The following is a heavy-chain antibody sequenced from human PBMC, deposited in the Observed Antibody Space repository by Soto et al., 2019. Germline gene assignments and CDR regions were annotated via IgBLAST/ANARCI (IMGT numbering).Heavy chain of an antibody. J-gene: IGHJ4*02. CDR3: VKLLAHSFDY. V-gene: IGHV3-23*01. CDR1: GFTFSTYA. Sequence: PGGSLRLSCAASGFTFSTYAMSWVRQAPGKGLEWVSSIDRNVGGSTNYAESVRGRFTISRDNSKDTLYLQMNSLRAEDTAVYYCVKLLAHSFDYWGQGTLVTVSS. CDR2: IDRNVGGST.